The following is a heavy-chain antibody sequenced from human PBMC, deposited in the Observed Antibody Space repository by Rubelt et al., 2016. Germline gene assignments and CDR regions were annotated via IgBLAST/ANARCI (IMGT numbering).Heavy chain of an antibody. CDR1: GGTFSSYA. Sequence: QAQLVQSGAEVKKTGSSVKVSCKASGGTFSSYAISWVRQAPGQGLEWMGGIIPILGIANYAQKFQGRVTITADKSTSTAYMELSSLRSEDTAVYYCAREEGLTIFGHYGMDVWGQGTTVTVSS. CDR2: IIPILGIA. D-gene: IGHD3-3*01. CDR3: AREEGLTIFGHYGMDV. J-gene: IGHJ6*02. V-gene: IGHV1-69*09.